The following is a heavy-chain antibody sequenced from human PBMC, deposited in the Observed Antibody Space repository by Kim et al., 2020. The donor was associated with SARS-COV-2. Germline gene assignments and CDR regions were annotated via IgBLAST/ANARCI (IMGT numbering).Heavy chain of an antibody. Sequence: ASVKVSCKASGYTFTDYYLHWVRQAPGGGLEWMGWINPNSGGTDYAQNFQGRVTMTRDTSISTAYMEVSRLRSDDTAVYYCARDLITTPHLEFDPWGQGTLVTVSS. V-gene: IGHV1-2*02. CDR2: INPNSGGT. CDR1: GYTFTDYY. J-gene: IGHJ5*02. D-gene: IGHD3-3*01. CDR3: ARDLITTPHLEFDP.